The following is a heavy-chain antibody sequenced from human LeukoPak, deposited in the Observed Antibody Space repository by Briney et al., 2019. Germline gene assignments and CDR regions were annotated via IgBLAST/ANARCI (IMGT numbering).Heavy chain of an antibody. CDR3: AREGAGVTTVLDY. Sequence: PGRSLRLSCAASGFTFSSYSMNWVRQAPGKGLEWVSSISSSSSYIYYADSVKGRFTISRDNAKNSLYLQMNSLRAEDTAVYYCAREGAGVTTVLDYWGQGTLVTVSS. V-gene: IGHV3-21*01. CDR1: GFTFSSYS. J-gene: IGHJ4*02. D-gene: IGHD4-17*01. CDR2: ISSSSSYI.